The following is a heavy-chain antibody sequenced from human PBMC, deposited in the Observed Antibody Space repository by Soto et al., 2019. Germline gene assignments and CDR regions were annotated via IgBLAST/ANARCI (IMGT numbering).Heavy chain of an antibody. J-gene: IGHJ4*02. V-gene: IGHV3-15*01. Sequence: EGQLVESVGRVVKPGGSIRLSCAASGITFSNAWMNWVRQVPGKGLEWVGRIKSKTDGGTTAYAAHVKGRFIISRDDSRNTLWLQMNFLKTGDTAVYDCNTAYFGFTTGWFRKHYDTSGSYYFEYWGQGTLVSVSP. CDR3: NTAYFGFTTGWFRKHYDTSGSYYFEY. CDR1: GITFSNAW. D-gene: IGHD3-22*01. CDR2: IKSKTDGGTT.